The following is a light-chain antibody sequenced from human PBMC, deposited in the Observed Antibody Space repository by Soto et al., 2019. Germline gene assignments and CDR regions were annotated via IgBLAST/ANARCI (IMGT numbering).Light chain of an antibody. J-gene: IGLJ2*01. CDR1: NIGSKS. CDR2: DDS. CDR3: QVWDTSNDHVV. V-gene: IGLV3-21*02. Sequence: SYELTQLLSVSVAPGQTARITCGGNNIGSKSVHWYQQRPCQAPVLVVHDDSDRPSGIPERFSGSNSENTATLTITRVEAVDEADYYCQVWDTSNDHVVFGGGTQLAVL.